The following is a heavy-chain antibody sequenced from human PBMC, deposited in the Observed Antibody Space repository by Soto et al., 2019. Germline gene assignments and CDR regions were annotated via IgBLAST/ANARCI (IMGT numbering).Heavy chain of an antibody. V-gene: IGHV2-5*01. Sequence: SGPTLVNPTQTLTLTCTFSGFSLSTSGVGVGWIRQPPGKALEWLALIYWNDDKRYSPSLKSRLTITKDTSKNQVVLTMTNMDPVDTATYYCAHSSPGYDSSGYFYYFDYWGQGTLVTAPQ. CDR1: GFSLSTSGVG. CDR2: IYWNDDK. J-gene: IGHJ4*02. CDR3: AHSSPGYDSSGYFYYFDY. D-gene: IGHD3-22*01.